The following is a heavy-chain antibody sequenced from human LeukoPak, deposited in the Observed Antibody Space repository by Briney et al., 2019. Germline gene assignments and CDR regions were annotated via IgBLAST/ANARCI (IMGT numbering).Heavy chain of an antibody. CDR3: ARADWNDGWYFHYDMDV. CDR2: ISNDGNNR. J-gene: IGHJ6*02. D-gene: IGHD1-1*01. CDR1: GFTFSRYA. V-gene: IGHV3-30-3*01. Sequence: GRSLRLSCAATGFTFSRYAMHWARQAPGKGLEWVAVISNDGNNRYDADSVKGRFTITRDNSKNTLYLQMNSLRAEDTAVYFCARADWNDGWYFHYDMDVWGQGTTVTVSS.